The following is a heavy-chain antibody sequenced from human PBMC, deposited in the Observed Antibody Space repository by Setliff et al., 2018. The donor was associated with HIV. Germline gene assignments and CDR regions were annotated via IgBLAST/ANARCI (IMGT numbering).Heavy chain of an antibody. J-gene: IGHJ5*02. CDR2: ITPSGAT. CDR3: SNWNTTIDEDA. D-gene: IGHD1-1*01. CDR1: GFTFSTYW. Sequence: GSLRLSCAASGFTFSTYWMIWFRQPPGKGLEWIGEITPSGATNYLPSLKSRVTMSLDTSKNQFSLKMTSVTAADTALYYCSNWNTTIDEDAWGQGTLVTVSS. V-gene: IGHV4-34*08.